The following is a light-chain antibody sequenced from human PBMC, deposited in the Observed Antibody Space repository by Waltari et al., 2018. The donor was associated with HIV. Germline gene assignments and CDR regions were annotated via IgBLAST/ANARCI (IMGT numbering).Light chain of an antibody. J-gene: IGLJ1*01. CDR3: SSYTSNSRV. V-gene: IGLV2-14*03. CDR1: RRYVGGYNY. Sequence: QSALTQPASVSWSRGQSITISCTGTRRYVGGYNYVSWYQPHPGKAPKLMIYDVTNRPSGVSNRFSGSKSGNTASLTISGLQAEDEADYYCSSYTSNSRVFGTGTKVTVL. CDR2: DVT.